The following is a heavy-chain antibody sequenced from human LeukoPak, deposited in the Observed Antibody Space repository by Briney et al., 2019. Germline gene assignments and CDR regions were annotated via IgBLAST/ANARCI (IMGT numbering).Heavy chain of an antibody. V-gene: IGHV4-34*01. D-gene: IGHD5-18*01. J-gene: IGHJ4*02. CDR1: GGSFSGYY. CDR2: IYYSGST. CDR3: ASTGYSYGYYFDY. Sequence: PSETLSLTCAVYGGSFSGYYWSWIRQPPGKGLEWIGSIYYSGSTYYNPSLKSRVTISVDTSKNQFSLKLSSVTAADTAVYYCASTGYSYGYYFDYWGQGTLVTVSS.